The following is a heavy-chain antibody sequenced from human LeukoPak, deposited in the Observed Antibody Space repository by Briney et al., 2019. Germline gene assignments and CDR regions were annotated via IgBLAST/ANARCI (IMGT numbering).Heavy chain of an antibody. Sequence: ASVKVSCKASGYTFTSYDINWVRQATGQGLEWMGWMNPNSGKTGYAQKFQGRVTMTRNTSISTAYMELSSVRSEDTAVYYCASNVAVAGAFDIWGQGTMVTVSS. J-gene: IGHJ3*02. V-gene: IGHV1-8*01. CDR1: GYTFTSYD. CDR2: MNPNSGKT. CDR3: ASNVAVAGAFDI. D-gene: IGHD6-19*01.